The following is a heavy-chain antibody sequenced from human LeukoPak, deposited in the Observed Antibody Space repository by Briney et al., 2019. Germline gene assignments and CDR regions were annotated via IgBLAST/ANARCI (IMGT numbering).Heavy chain of an antibody. J-gene: IGHJ5*02. CDR2: IHASGST. D-gene: IGHD1-26*01. CDR3: ARGLVGTTGEQNWFDP. Sequence: SETLSLTCTVSAGSFSRYYWSWIRRPAGKGLEWIGRIHASGSTNYNPSLKSRVTISVDESQNHFSLRLTSVTAADTAVHYCARGLVGTTGEQNWFDPWGQGTLVTVSS. CDR1: AGSFSRYY. V-gene: IGHV4-4*07.